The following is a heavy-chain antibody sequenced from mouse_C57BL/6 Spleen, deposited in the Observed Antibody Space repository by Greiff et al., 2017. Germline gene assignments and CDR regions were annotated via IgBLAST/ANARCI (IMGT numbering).Heavy chain of an antibody. Sequence: QVQLQQSGAELVRPGSSVKLSCKASGYTFTSYWMDWVKQRPGQGLEWIGNIYPSDSETHYNQKFKDKATLTVDKSSSTAYMQLSSLTSEDSAVYYCARMGSIVTTYYFDYWGQCTTLTVSS. CDR3: ARMGSIVTTYYFDY. CDR1: GYTFTSYW. D-gene: IGHD2-5*01. V-gene: IGHV1-61*01. J-gene: IGHJ2*01. CDR2: IYPSDSET.